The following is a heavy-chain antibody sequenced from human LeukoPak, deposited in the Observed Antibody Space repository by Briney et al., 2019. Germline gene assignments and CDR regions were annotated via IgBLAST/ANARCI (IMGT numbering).Heavy chain of an antibody. CDR3: ARGTYYDSSGSSDY. CDR1: GFTFSSYS. Sequence: GGSLRLSCAASGFTFSSYSMNWVRQAPGKGLEWVSSISSSSSYIYYADSVKGRFTISRDNAKNSLYLQMNSLRAEDTAVYYCARGTYYDSSGSSDYWGQGTLVTVSS. CDR2: ISSSSSYI. D-gene: IGHD3-22*01. J-gene: IGHJ4*02. V-gene: IGHV3-21*01.